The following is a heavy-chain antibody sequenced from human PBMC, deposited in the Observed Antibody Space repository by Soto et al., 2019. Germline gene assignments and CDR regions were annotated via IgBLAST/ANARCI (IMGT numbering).Heavy chain of an antibody. V-gene: IGHV4-31*03. Sequence: QVQLQESGPGLAKPSQTLSLTCIVSGGSISSGGYYWSWIRQHPGKALEWIGFIYYSGSTHYNPSLKSRVTISVDTSKNQFSLKLTSVTAADTAVYYCARARRDVWFDPWGQGTLVTVSS. CDR2: IYYSGST. CDR3: ARARRDVWFDP. CDR1: GGSISSGGYY. J-gene: IGHJ5*02.